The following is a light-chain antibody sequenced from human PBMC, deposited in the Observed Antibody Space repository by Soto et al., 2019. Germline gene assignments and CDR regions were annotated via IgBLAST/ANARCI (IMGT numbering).Light chain of an antibody. J-gene: IGKJ5*01. V-gene: IGKV3-15*01. CDR3: KKYYDWQIT. CDR2: DAS. CDR1: LSVSRN. Sequence: ERLMTQSHATLSVAPVEIANISFRASLSVSRNLAWYQQKPGQAHRLLIYDASTRATGIPDRFSGSGSGTEFTLTIRSMHSEDFAVYYCKKYYDWQITLGNGPRLDIK.